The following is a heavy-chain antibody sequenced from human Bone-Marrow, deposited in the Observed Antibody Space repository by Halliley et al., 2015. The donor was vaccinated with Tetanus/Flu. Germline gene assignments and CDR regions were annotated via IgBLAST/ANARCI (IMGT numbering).Heavy chain of an antibody. Sequence: QLVQSGAEVKKPGESLKISCKGSGYTFSSYWIAWVRQMPGKGLEWMGIMYPGDSDTRYSPSFEGQVTMSADKSINTAYLQWTSLKASDTAIYYCAGQVVGFRQPSYWGQGTLVTVSS. D-gene: IGHD2-15*01. V-gene: IGHV5-51*01. CDR2: MYPGDSDT. CDR1: GYTFSSYW. J-gene: IGHJ4*03. CDR3: AGQVVGFRQPSY.